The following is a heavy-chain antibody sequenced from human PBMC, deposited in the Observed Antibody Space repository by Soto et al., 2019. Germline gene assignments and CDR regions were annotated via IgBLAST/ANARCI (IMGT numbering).Heavy chain of an antibody. V-gene: IGHV1-58*01. CDR3: AAGSGTNPRYYGTDV. CDR2: IVVGSGNT. CDR1: GFTFTSSA. D-gene: IGHD1-26*01. Sequence: SVKVSCKASGFTFTSSAVQWVRQARGQRLEWIGWIVVGSGNTNYAQKFQERVTIARDMSTSTAYMELSSLRSEDTAVYYCAAGSGTNPRYYGTDVSGQATTVTVSS. J-gene: IGHJ6*02.